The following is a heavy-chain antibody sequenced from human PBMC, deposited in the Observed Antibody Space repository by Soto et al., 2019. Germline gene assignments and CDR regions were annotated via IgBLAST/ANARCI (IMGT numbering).Heavy chain of an antibody. CDR2: ISAYNGNT. D-gene: IGHD4-17*01. Sequence: ASVKVSCKASGYTFTGYYMHWVRQAPGQGLEWMGWISAYNGNTNYAQKFQGRVTMTTDTSTSTVYMELSSLRSEDTAVYYCARAYGDYGLDGMDVWGQGTTVTVSS. CDR1: GYTFTGYY. V-gene: IGHV1-18*04. J-gene: IGHJ6*02. CDR3: ARAYGDYGLDGMDV.